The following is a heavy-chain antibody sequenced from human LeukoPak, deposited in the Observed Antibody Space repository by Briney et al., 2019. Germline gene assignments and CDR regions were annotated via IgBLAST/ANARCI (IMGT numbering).Heavy chain of an antibody. V-gene: IGHV3-53*01. CDR1: GFTVNNNY. CDR2: IYNGGST. Sequence: GGSLRLSCVASGFTVNNNYLSWVRQAPGKGLEWVSVIYNGGSTYYADSVRGRFTISRDNSKNTLYLHMNSLGAEDTAVYYCAVRSWPGPYYFDYWGQGTLVTVSS. J-gene: IGHJ4*02. D-gene: IGHD6-13*01. CDR3: AVRSWPGPYYFDY.